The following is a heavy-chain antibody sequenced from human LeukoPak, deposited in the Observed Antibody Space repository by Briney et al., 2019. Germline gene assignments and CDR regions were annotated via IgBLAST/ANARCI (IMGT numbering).Heavy chain of an antibody. CDR1: GYSISSGYY. CDR2: IYHSGST. CDR3: ARLSGAPVRHPTYHFDY. Sequence: PSETLSLTCAVSGYSISSGYYWGWIRQSPGKGLEWTGNIYHSGSTYKNPSLKSRVTISLDTSKNQFSLKLSSVTAADTAMYYCARLSGAPVRHPTYHFDYWGQGTLVAVSS. V-gene: IGHV4-38-2*01. D-gene: IGHD1-26*01. J-gene: IGHJ4*02.